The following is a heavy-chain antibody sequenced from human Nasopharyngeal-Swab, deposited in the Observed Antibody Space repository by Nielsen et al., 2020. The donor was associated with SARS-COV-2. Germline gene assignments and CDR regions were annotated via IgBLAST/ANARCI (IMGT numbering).Heavy chain of an antibody. CDR2: IYHGGNT. CDR3: ARNLYTTTWKTLFDF. D-gene: IGHD1-26*01. J-gene: IGHJ4*02. V-gene: IGHV4/OR15-8*02. Sequence: SETLSLTCDVSGDSIISFNWWSWVRQSPGKGLEWIGEIYHGGNTNYNPSLRSRVTISMDKSKNQLSLTLSSVTAADTAVYYCARNLYTTTWKTLFDFWGQGTLVTVSS. CDR1: GDSIISFNW.